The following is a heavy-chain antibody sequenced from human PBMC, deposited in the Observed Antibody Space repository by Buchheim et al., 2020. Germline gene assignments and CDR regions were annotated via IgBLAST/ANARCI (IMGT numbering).Heavy chain of an antibody. CDR1: GFTFTNYL. CDR3: ARDEHYYGMDV. J-gene: IGHJ6*02. V-gene: IGHV3-74*01. D-gene: IGHD1/OR15-1a*01. CDR2: INASGGST. Sequence: EVQLVESGGDLVQPGGSLRLSCVVSGFTFTNYLMHWVRQAPGKGLVWVSRINASGGSTSYADAVKGRFTISRDKARNTLYLQMDSLRVEDTGVYYCARDEHYYGMDVWGEGTT.